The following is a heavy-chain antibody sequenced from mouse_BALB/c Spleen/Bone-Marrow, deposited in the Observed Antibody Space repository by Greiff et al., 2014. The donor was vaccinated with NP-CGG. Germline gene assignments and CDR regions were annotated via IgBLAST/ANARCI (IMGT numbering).Heavy chain of an antibody. CDR1: GFTFSDFY. Sequence: EVQLVESGGGLVKPGGSLKLSCAASGFTFSDFYMYWVRQTPEKRLEWVATISYGSSYIYYPDSVKGRFTISRDDAKNNLCLQMSSLKSEDTAMYYCARDRGVQGYAMDYWGQGTSVTVSS. D-gene: IGHD2-14*01. CDR2: ISYGSSYI. V-gene: IGHV5-4*02. J-gene: IGHJ4*01. CDR3: ARDRGVQGYAMDY.